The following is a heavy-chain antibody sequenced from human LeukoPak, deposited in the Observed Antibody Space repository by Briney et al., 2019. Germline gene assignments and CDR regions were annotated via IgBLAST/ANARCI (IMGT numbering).Heavy chain of an antibody. D-gene: IGHD3-22*01. V-gene: IGHV4-59*01. Sequence: SETLSLTCTVSGGSISSYYWSWIRQPPGKGLEWIGYIYYSGRTNYNPSLKSRVTISVDTSKNQFSLKLSSVTAADTAVYYCARYYYDSSGYHYFDYWGQGTLVTVSS. CDR3: ARYYYDSSGYHYFDY. CDR2: IYYSGRT. J-gene: IGHJ4*02. CDR1: GGSISSYY.